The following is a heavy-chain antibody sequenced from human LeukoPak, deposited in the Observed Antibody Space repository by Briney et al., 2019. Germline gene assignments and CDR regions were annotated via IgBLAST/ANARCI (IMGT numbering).Heavy chain of an antibody. CDR1: GFTFRSYG. CDR3: AEGHRYYYDNSGYYSDYFDF. CDR2: ISYDGSNK. D-gene: IGHD3-22*01. V-gene: IGHV3-30*18. J-gene: IGHJ4*02. Sequence: GGSLRLSCVASGFTFRSYGMHWVRQAPGKGLDGVAVISYDGSNKYYADSVKGRFTIFRDNSNNTLFLQMNSLKAEDTAVYYCAEGHRYYYDNSGYYSDYFDFWGQGTLVTVSS.